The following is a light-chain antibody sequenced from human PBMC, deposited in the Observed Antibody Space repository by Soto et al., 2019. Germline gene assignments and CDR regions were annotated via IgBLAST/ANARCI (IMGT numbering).Light chain of an antibody. V-gene: IGLV2-14*01. CDR2: DVS. CDR1: SSDVGRYNY. Sequence: QSVLTQPASVSGSPGQSITISCTGTSSDVGRYNYVSWYQQHPGEVPKLIIHDVSDRPSGVFDRFSGSKSDNTASLTISGLQAEDEADYYCNSYTSSSTYGFGTGTKVTVL. J-gene: IGLJ1*01. CDR3: NSYTSSSTYG.